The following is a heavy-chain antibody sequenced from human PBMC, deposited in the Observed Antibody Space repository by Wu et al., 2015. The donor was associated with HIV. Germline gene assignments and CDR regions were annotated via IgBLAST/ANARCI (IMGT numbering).Heavy chain of an antibody. D-gene: IGHD3-10*01. J-gene: IGHJ6*02. Sequence: QVQLVQSGAEVKKPGASVKVSCKASGYTFTSYYMHWVRQAPGQGLEWMGIINPSGGSTSYAQKFQGRVTMTRDTSTSTVYMELSSLRSEDTAVYYCARTMVRGVYYYYGMDVWGQGTTVTVSS. CDR2: INPSGGST. CDR1: GYTFTSYY. CDR3: ARTMVRGVYYYYGMDV. V-gene: IGHV1-46*01.